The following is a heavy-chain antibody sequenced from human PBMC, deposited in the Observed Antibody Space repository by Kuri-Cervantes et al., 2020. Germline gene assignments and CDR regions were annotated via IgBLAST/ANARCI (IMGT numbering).Heavy chain of an antibody. CDR1: GGSISSYY. V-gene: IGHV4-59*12. CDR2: IYYSGST. Sequence: GSLRLSCTVSGGSISSYYWSWIRQPPGKGLEWIGYIYYSGSTNYNPSLKSRVTISVDTSKNQFSLQLNSVTPEDTAVYYCARARVVDTAMVGEYPNFDYWGQGTLVTVSS. J-gene: IGHJ4*02. CDR3: ARARVVDTAMVGEYPNFDY. D-gene: IGHD5-18*01.